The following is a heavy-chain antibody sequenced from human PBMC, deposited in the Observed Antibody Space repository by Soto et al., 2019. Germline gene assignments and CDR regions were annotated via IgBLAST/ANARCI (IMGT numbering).Heavy chain of an antibody. Sequence: SETLSLTCAVSGDSISSYYCMWIRQPPGKGLESIGYLYYGRSANYNPSLKSRVTLSVDTSTNQCSLTLSSMTAADTAVYYCARRVDYVWGSYRYSPYFDYWGQGTLVTVSS. CDR1: GDSISSYY. CDR3: ARRVDYVWGSYRYSPYFDY. D-gene: IGHD3-16*02. CDR2: LYYGRSA. J-gene: IGHJ4*02. V-gene: IGHV4-59*01.